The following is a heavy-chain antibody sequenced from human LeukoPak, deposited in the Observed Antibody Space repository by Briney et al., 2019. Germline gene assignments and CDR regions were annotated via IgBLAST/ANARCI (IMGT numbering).Heavy chain of an antibody. CDR2: ISGSGGST. V-gene: IGHV3-23*01. D-gene: IGHD3-10*01. Sequence: GGSLRLSCAASGFTFSSYAMSWVRQAPGKGLEWVSAISGSGGSTYYADSVKGRFTISRDNSKNTLYLQMNSLRAEHTAVYYCATEGYGSGSYYTKPLYYYGMDVWGKGTTVTVSS. J-gene: IGHJ6*04. CDR1: GFTFSSYA. CDR3: ATEGYGSGSYYTKPLYYYGMDV.